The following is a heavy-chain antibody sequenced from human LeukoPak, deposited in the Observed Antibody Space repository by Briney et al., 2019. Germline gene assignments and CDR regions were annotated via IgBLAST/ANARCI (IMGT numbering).Heavy chain of an antibody. CDR1: GGTFRSYA. CDR2: IIPIFGTA. D-gene: IGHD5-24*01. V-gene: IGHV1-69*05. J-gene: IGHJ4*02. CDR3: ARDPGGYNPYYFDY. Sequence: SVKVSXKASGGTFRSYATSWVRQAPGQGLEWMGRIIPIFGTANYAQKFQGRVTITTDESTSTAYMELSSLRSEDTAVYYCARDPGGYNPYYFDYWGQGTLVTVSS.